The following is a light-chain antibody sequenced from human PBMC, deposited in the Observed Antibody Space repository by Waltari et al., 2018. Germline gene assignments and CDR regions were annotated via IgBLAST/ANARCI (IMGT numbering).Light chain of an antibody. J-gene: IGLJ1*01. CDR2: EAV. CDR3: CSYTGSSTSYG. V-gene: IGLV2-23*01. CDR1: SADLASYNL. Sequence: QSALTQPASVSGSPGPSITISCTGASADLASYNLVSWYQHHPAKAPKLMIYEAVKRPSGVSNRCSGAKSGTTASLIISGLQADDEADYYCCSYTGSSTSYGCGSGTKVTVL.